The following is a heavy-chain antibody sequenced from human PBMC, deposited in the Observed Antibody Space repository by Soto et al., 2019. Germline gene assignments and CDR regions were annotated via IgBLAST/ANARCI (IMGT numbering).Heavy chain of an antibody. Sequence: PSETLSLTCTVSGGSISSYYWSWIRQPPGKGLEWIGYIYYSGSTNYNPSLKSRVTISVDTSKNQFSLKLSSVTAADTAVYYCARVGGYYGSGSYYNGVSWGQGTLVTVSS. CDR3: ARVGGYYGSGSYYNGVS. CDR2: IYYSGST. J-gene: IGHJ5*02. D-gene: IGHD3-10*01. V-gene: IGHV4-59*01. CDR1: GGSISSYY.